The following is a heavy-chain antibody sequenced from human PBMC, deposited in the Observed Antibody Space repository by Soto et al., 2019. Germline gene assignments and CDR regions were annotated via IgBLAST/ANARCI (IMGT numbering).Heavy chain of an antibody. CDR3: ARWSYLDY. CDR1: GFSFGSYA. Sequence: PGGSLRLSCAASGFSFGSYALSWVRQAPGKGLEWVSTISGSDGKTFYADSVKGRFSISRDTSQSTLYLQMNSLRAGDTAMYYCARWSYLDYWGQGTRVTVPQ. J-gene: IGHJ4*02. V-gene: IGHV3-23*01. CDR2: ISGSDGKT. D-gene: IGHD3-3*01.